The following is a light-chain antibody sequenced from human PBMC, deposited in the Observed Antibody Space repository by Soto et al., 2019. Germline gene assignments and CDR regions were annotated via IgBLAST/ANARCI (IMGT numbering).Light chain of an antibody. CDR2: GAS. V-gene: IGKV3-20*01. CDR1: QSVSSSY. CDR3: QQYGSSLTWT. Sequence: EIVLTQSPGTLSLSPRERATLSCRASQSVSSSYLAWYQQKPGQAPRLLIYGASSRATGIPDRFSGSGSGTDFTITISRLEPEDFAVYYCQQYGSSLTWTFGQGTKVEIK. J-gene: IGKJ1*01.